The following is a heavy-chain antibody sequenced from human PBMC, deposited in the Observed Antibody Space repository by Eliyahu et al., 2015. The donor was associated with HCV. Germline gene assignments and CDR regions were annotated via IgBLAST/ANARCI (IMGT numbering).Heavy chain of an antibody. V-gene: IGHV3-7*04. CDR1: GLPLGNYW. CDR2: IKQDGSEK. CDR3: ARGYFGMDV. J-gene: IGHJ6*02. Sequence: EVQLVESGGGLVQPGGXLXLXCAAXGLPLGNYWMNWVRQAPGKGLEWVANIKQDGSEKYYVDSLKGRFTISRDNAKNSLYLQMNSLRVEDTAVYYCARGYFGMDVWGQGTTVTVSS.